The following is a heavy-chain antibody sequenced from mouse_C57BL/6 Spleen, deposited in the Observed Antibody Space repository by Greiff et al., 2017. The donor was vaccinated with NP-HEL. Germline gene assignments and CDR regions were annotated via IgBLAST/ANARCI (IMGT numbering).Heavy chain of an antibody. CDR2: IHPNSGST. V-gene: IGHV1-64*01. Sequence: QVQLQQPGAELVKPGASVKLSCKASGYTFTSYWMHWVKQRPGQGLEWIGMIHPNSGSTNYNEKFKSKATLTVDKSSSTAYMQLSSLTSEDSAVYYCARKDYGSSYSYWYFDVWGTGTTVTVSS. J-gene: IGHJ1*03. CDR3: ARKDYGSSYSYWYFDV. D-gene: IGHD1-1*01. CDR1: GYTFTSYW.